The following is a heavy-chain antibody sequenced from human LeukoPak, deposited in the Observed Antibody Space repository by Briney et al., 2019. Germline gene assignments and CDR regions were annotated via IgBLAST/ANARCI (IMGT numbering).Heavy chain of an antibody. CDR1: GYTFGDYG. CDR2: TNRRGDIT. CDR3: AKDIGYDFWSGAFDY. J-gene: IGHJ4*02. V-gene: IGHV3-20*04. D-gene: IGHD3-3*01. Sequence: GGSRRLSCAASGYTFGDYGMSWVRQVPGKGLEWVSGTNRRGDITGYADFVKGRFTISRDNAKNSLYLQMNSLRAEDMALYYCAKDIGYDFWSGAFDYWGQGTLVTVSS.